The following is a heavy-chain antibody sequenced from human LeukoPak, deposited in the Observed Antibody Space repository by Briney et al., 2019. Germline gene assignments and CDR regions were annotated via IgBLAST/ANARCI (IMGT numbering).Heavy chain of an antibody. D-gene: IGHD1-26*01. CDR1: GGSISSSNW. V-gene: IGHV4-4*02. Sequence: SETLSLTCAVSGGSISSSNWWSWIRQPPGKGLEWIGEIYHSGSTNYNPSLKSRVTISVDTSKNQFPLKLSSVTAADTAVYYCARLRSPGDFDYWGQGTLVSVSS. J-gene: IGHJ4*02. CDR3: ARLRSPGDFDY. CDR2: IYHSGST.